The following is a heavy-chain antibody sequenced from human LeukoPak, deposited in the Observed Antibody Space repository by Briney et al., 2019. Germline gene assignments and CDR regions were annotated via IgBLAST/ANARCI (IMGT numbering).Heavy chain of an antibody. CDR3: ARDTPGIAASVNGG. CDR2: IYSDGST. J-gene: IGHJ4*02. CDR1: GLTVGNNY. D-gene: IGHD6-13*01. V-gene: IGHV3-53*01. Sequence: PGGSLRLSCTASGLTVGNNYMNWVRQTPGKGLEWVSLIYSDGSTHYSDSVKGRFTISRDSSKNTLYLQMNSLRAEDKAIYYCARDTPGIAASVNGGWGQGTLVTVSS.